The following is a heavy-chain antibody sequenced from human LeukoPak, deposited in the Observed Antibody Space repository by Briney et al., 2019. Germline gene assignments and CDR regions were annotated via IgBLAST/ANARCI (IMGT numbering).Heavy chain of an antibody. Sequence: ASVKVSCKASGYTFTGYYMHWVRQAPGQGLEWMGRINPNSGGTNYAQKFQGRVTMTRDTSISTAYMELSRLRSDDTAVYYCARDPSGSYHDAFDIWGQGTMVTVSS. V-gene: IGHV1-2*06. J-gene: IGHJ3*02. D-gene: IGHD1-26*01. CDR1: GYTFTGYY. CDR3: ARDPSGSYHDAFDI. CDR2: INPNSGGT.